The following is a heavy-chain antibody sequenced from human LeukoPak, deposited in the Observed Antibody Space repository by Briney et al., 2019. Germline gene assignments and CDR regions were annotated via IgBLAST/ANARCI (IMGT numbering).Heavy chain of an antibody. CDR1: GYTFTSYD. CDR3: ARGKISGSYYDGWSDP. CDR2: MNPNSGNT. Sequence: ASVKVSSKASGYTFTSYDINWVRQATGQGLEWMGWMNPNSGNTGYAQKFQGRVTMTRNTSISTAYMELSSLRSEDTAVYYCARGKISGSYYDGWSDPWGQGTLVTVSS. J-gene: IGHJ5*02. D-gene: IGHD1-26*01. V-gene: IGHV1-8*01.